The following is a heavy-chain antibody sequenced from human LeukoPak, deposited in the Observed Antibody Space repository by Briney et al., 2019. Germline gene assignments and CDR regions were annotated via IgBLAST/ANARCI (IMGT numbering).Heavy chain of an antibody. D-gene: IGHD4-23*01. Sequence: GGSLRLSCAASGFTFSSYGMHWVRQAPGKGLEWVSFIRYDGSDKYYADSVRGRFTISRDNSKNTLYLEVNSLRVEDTAVYYCAKGGMGSGYGGFSNYFDSWGQGTLVTVSS. CDR1: GFTFSSYG. CDR2: IRYDGSDK. CDR3: AKGGMGSGYGGFSNYFDS. V-gene: IGHV3-30*02. J-gene: IGHJ4*02.